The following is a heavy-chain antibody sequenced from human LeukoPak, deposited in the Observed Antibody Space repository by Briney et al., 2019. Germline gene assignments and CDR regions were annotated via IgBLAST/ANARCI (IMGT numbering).Heavy chain of an antibody. CDR3: AKDLGYCSTTSCNFDH. V-gene: IGHV3-23*01. CDR1: GFTFSSYA. J-gene: IGHJ4*02. CDR2: IRASGAST. Sequence: GGSLRLSCAASGFTFSSYAVSWVRQAPGKGLEWVSVIRASGASTYYADSVQGRFTISRDNSKNMLFLQMNSLRAEDTAVYYCAKDLGYCSTTSCNFDHWGQGTLVTVSS. D-gene: IGHD2-2*01.